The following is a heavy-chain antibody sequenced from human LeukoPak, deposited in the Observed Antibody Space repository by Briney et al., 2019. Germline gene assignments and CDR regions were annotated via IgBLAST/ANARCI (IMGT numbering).Heavy chain of an antibody. D-gene: IGHD5-18*01. CDR1: GFTFSSYA. CDR3: AKAVAGYSDGCDY. CDR2: ISGSGGST. V-gene: IGHV3-23*01. Sequence: GGSLRLSCAASGFTFSSYALSWVRQAPGKGLEWVSAISGSGGSTYYADSVKGRFTISRDNSKNTLYLQMNSLRAEDTAVYYCAKAVAGYSDGCDYWGQGTLVTVSS. J-gene: IGHJ4*02.